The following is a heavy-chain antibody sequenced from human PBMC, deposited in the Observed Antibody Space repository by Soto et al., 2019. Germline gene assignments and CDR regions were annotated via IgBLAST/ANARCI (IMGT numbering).Heavy chain of an antibody. J-gene: IGHJ4*02. D-gene: IGHD3-22*01. V-gene: IGHV1-18*01. CDR1: GYSFATSG. CDR2: ISAYNGNT. CDR3: ARAGQYYDSIGYAN. Sequence: QVKLVQSGTEVKQPGASMKVSCKASGYSFATSGISWVRQAPGQGLEWMGWISAYNGNTNYDQKLQDRVTMTTDTSTSTAYLELRNLRSDDTAVYYCARAGQYYDSIGYANWGQGTLVTVSS.